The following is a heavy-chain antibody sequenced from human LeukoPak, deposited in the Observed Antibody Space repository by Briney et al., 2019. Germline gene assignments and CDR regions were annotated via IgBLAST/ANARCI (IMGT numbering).Heavy chain of an antibody. CDR3: ARLRFDFWSGYTHPYFDY. CDR2: IYYSGTT. Sequence: SETLSLTCTVSGGSISSSSYSWGWIRQPPGKGLEWIGSIYYSGTTYYNPSLKSRVTISVDTSKIQFSLKLSSVAATDTAAYFCARLRFDFWSGYTHPYFDYWGQGTLVTVSS. J-gene: IGHJ4*02. CDR1: GGSISSSSYS. D-gene: IGHD3-3*01. V-gene: IGHV4-39*01.